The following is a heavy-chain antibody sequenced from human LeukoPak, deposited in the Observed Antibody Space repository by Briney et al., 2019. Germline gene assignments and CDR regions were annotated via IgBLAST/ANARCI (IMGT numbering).Heavy chain of an antibody. V-gene: IGHV4-34*01. CDR3: ARGLTVVPAAIVYWFDP. D-gene: IGHD2-2*01. J-gene: IGHJ5*02. Sequence: SETLSLTCSVYGGSFSGYYWSWIRPPPGKGLEWIGEINHSGSTNYNPSLKSRVTISVDTSKNQFSLKLSSVTAADTAVYYCARGLTVVPAAIVYWFDPWGQGTLVTVSS. CDR2: INHSGST. CDR1: GGSFSGYY.